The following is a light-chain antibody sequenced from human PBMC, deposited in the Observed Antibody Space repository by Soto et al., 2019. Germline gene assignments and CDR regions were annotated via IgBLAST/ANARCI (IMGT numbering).Light chain of an antibody. CDR1: SSDVGSYNL. CDR3: CSYAGSVV. Sequence: QSVLTQPASVSGSPGQSITISCTGTSSDVGSYNLVSWYQQHPGKAPKLMIYEGSKRPSGVSNRFSGSKSGNTASRTISGLQAEDEADYYCCSYAGSVVFGGGTKVTVL. J-gene: IGLJ2*01. V-gene: IGLV2-23*01. CDR2: EGS.